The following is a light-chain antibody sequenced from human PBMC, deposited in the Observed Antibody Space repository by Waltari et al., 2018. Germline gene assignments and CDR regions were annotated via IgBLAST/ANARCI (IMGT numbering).Light chain of an antibody. J-gene: IGLJ1*01. CDR2: SNN. V-gene: IGLV1-44*01. Sequence: QSVLTQPPSASGTPGQRVTISCSGSRSNIGSNAVNWYQQFPGTAPKLLLYSNNQRPSGVPDRFSGSKSGTSASLAISGLQSEDEADYYCAAWDDSLNAFYVFGTGTKVTVL. CDR3: AAWDDSLNAFYV. CDR1: RSNIGSNA.